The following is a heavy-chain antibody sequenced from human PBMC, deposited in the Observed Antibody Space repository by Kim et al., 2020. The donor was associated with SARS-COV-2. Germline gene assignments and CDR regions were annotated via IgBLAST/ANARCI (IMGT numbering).Heavy chain of an antibody. CDR2: T. V-gene: IGHV4-34*01. CDR3: ARGCNSSGCDY. J-gene: IGHJ4*02. Sequence: TNYNPSLKSRVTISVDTSKNQFSLKLSSVTAADTAVYYCARGCNSSGCDYWGQGTLVTVPS. D-gene: IGHD6-19*01.